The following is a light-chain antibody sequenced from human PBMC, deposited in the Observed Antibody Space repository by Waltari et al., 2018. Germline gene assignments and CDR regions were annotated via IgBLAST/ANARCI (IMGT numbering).Light chain of an antibody. CDR1: QSISSW. CDR3: QQYNSYWT. CDR2: KAS. V-gene: IGKV1-5*03. J-gene: IGKJ1*01. Sequence: DIQMTQSPSTLSASVGDRVTLNCRASQSISSWLAWFQQKPGKAPKLLIYKASSLESGVPSRFSGSGSGTEFTLTISSLQPDDFATYYCQQYNSYWTFGQGTKVEIK.